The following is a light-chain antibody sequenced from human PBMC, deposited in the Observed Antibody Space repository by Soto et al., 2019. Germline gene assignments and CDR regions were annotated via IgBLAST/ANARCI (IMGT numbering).Light chain of an antibody. Sequence: DIQMTQSPSTLSASVGDRVTITCRASQSISSWLAWYQQKPGKAPKLLLYKASSLESGVPSRFSGSGSGREFTLTISSLQPDDSATYYCQQYNSYSWTFGQGTKLEIK. CDR1: QSISSW. CDR2: KAS. J-gene: IGKJ2*02. CDR3: QQYNSYSWT. V-gene: IGKV1-5*03.